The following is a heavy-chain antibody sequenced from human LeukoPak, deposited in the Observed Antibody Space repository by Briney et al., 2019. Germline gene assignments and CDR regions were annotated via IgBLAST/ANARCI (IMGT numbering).Heavy chain of an antibody. CDR1: GFTFSSYW. J-gene: IGHJ4*02. Sequence: GRSLILSCAASGFTFSSYWMSWVRQAPGKGLEWVANIKQDGSEKYYVDSVKGRFTISRDNAKNSLYLQMNSLRAEDTAVYYCARDQRYCSSSSCPWEPFDYWGQGTLVTVSS. V-gene: IGHV3-7*05. D-gene: IGHD2-2*01. CDR3: ARDQRYCSSSSCPWEPFDY. CDR2: IKQDGSEK.